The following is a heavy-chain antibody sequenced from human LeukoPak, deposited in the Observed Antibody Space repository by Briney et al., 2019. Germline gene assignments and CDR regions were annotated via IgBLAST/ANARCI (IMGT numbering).Heavy chain of an antibody. V-gene: IGHV7-4-1*02. CDR1: GYTFTSYV. CDR2: INTNTGNP. D-gene: IGHD3-16*01. CDR3: ARESYDYDWGSFQELLADY. Sequence: ASVKVSCKASGYTFTSYVMNWVRQAPGQGLERMGWINTNTGNPTYAQGFTGRFVFSLDTSVSTAYLQISSLKAEDTAVYYCARESYDYDWGSFQELLADYWGQGTLVTVSS. J-gene: IGHJ4*02.